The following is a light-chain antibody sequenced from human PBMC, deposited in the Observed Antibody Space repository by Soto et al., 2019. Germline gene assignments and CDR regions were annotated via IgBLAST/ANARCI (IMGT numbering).Light chain of an antibody. Sequence: DIQMTQSPSSLSASVGDRVTITCQASQDISNYLNWYQQKPGEAPKLLIYDASTLETGVPARFSGSGSGTDFTFTISSLQPEDIATYYCQQYDNLPIFTFGPGTKVDIK. CDR3: QQYDNLPIFT. CDR2: DAS. V-gene: IGKV1-33*01. CDR1: QDISNY. J-gene: IGKJ3*01.